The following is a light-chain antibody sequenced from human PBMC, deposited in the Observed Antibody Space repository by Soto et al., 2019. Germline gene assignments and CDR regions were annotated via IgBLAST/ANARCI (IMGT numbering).Light chain of an antibody. J-gene: IGKJ5*01. CDR2: GAF. V-gene: IGKV3-15*01. Sequence: EIVMTQSPVTLSVSPGERATLSCRASQSVSSNLAWYQQKPGQAPSLLIYGAFTRATGIPARFSGTGSGTEFTLTISSLQSEDFALYYCQQRTNWPDTFGQGTRLEIK. CDR3: QQRTNWPDT. CDR1: QSVSSN.